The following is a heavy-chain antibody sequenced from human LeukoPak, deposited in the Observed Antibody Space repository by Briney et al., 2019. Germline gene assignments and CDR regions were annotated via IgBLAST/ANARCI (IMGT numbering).Heavy chain of an antibody. CDR3: TTDIGTTTWIQLWPIIDY. CDR2: IKSKTDGGTT. CDR1: GFTFSNAW. Sequence: GGSLRLSCAASGFTFSNAWMSWVRQAPGKGLEWVGRIKSKTDGGTTDYAAPVKGRFTISRDDSKNTLYLQMNSLKTEDTAVYYCTTDIGTTTWIQLWPIIDYWGQGTLVTVSS. J-gene: IGHJ4*02. V-gene: IGHV3-15*01. D-gene: IGHD5-18*01.